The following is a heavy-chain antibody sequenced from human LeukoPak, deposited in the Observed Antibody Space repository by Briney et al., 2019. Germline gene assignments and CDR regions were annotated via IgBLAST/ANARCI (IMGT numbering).Heavy chain of an antibody. CDR2: ISASGGAT. V-gene: IGHV3-23*01. D-gene: IGHD4-17*01. J-gene: IGHJ4*02. CDR3: AKDKHTWGDNGDPLDF. CDR1: KFTFSSYA. Sequence: PGGSLRLSCAASKFTFSSYAMNWVRQAPGKGLEWVSGISASGGATYYADSAKGRFIISRDNSKSTVSLLMNSLTAEDTAIYYCAKDKHTWGDNGDPLDFWGQGTLVSVSS.